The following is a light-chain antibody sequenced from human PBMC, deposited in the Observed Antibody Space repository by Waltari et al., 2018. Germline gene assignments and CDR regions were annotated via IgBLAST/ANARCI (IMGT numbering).Light chain of an antibody. J-gene: IGKJ1*01. V-gene: IGKV3-15*01. CDR1: QSVSSN. Sequence: IVMTQSPATMSVSPGERATLSCRASQSVSSNLAWYQQKPGQAPRLLIYGASTRATGIPARFSGSVSGTEFTLTITSLQSEDFAVYYCQQYNNWSGTFGQGTKVEIK. CDR3: QQYNNWSGT. CDR2: GAS.